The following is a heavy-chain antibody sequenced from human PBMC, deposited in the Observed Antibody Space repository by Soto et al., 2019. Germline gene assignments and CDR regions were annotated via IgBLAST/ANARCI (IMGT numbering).Heavy chain of an antibody. Sequence: QVQLQQWGAGLLKPSETLSLTCAVYGGAFSGYYWTWIRQPPGTGLEWIGEINHSGSTNYNPSLNSLVTISVDTTKHQFSLKLTSVPAAATAVYYCARDKITGLFDYWGQGTLVTVSS. V-gene: IGHV4-34*01. J-gene: IGHJ4*02. CDR3: ARDKITGLFDY. D-gene: IGHD2-8*02. CDR2: INHSGST. CDR1: GGAFSGYY.